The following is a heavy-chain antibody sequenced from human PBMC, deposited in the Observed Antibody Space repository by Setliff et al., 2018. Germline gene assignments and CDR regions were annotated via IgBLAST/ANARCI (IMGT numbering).Heavy chain of an antibody. D-gene: IGHD3-3*02. V-gene: IGHV4-59*01. J-gene: IGHJ6*04. CDR3: ARDGLGAFSLRSMDV. CDR1: GGSLNNYY. CDR2: IDYSGST. Sequence: SSETLSLTCTVSGGSLNNYYWTWIRQPPGKGLEWIGYIDYSGSTNYNPSLKSRVTISLDTSKNQFSLQLSSVTAADTAVYYCARDGLGAFSLRSMDVWGKGTTVTVSS.